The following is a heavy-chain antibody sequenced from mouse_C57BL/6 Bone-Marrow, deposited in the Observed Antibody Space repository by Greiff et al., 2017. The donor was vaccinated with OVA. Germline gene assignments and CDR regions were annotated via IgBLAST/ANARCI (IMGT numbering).Heavy chain of an antibody. CDR1: GYTFTSYW. V-gene: IGHV1-64*01. J-gene: IGHJ3*01. CDR3: ARDLLRLAGFAY. Sequence: QVQLKQPGAELVKPGASVKLSCKASGYTFTSYWMHWVKQRPGQGLEWIGMIHPNSGSTNYNEKFKSTATLTVATSSSTAYMQLSSLTSEDAAVYCGARDLLRLAGFAYWGQGTLVTVSA. D-gene: IGHD1-1*01. CDR2: IHPNSGST.